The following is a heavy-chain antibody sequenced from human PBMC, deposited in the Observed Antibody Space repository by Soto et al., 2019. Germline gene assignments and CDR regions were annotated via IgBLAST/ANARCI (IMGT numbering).Heavy chain of an antibody. J-gene: IGHJ4*02. CDR2: ISGDGSGT. CDR3: AKDRHPDGVWDIDY. CDR1: GFAFSTYT. Sequence: EVQLLESGGHLVQPGESLRLSCAGSGFAFSTYTVNWVRQAPGKGLEWVSGISGDGSGTYYADSARGRFLNSRDNYRNIVSLQMNDLRAEDTGIYYCAKDRHPDGVWDIDYWGQGTLVTVSS. V-gene: IGHV3-23*03. D-gene: IGHD4-17*01.